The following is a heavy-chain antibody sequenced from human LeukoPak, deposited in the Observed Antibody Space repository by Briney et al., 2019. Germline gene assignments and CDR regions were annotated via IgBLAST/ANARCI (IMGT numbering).Heavy chain of an antibody. CDR2: IYTSGST. Sequence: SETLSLTCTVSGGSISSYYWSWIRQPAGKGLEWIGRIYTSGSTNYNPSLKSRVTMSVDTSKNQFSLKLSSVTAADTAVYYYAGNYDILTGVDYWGQGTLVTVSS. D-gene: IGHD3-9*01. CDR1: GGSISSYY. V-gene: IGHV4-4*07. J-gene: IGHJ4*02. CDR3: AGNYDILTGVDY.